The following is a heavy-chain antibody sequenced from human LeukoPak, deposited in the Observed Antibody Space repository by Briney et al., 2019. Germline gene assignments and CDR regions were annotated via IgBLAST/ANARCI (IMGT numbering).Heavy chain of an antibody. Sequence: GGSLRLSCAASGFTFDDYAMHWVRQAPGKGLEWASGISWNSGSIGYADSVKGRFTISRDNAKNSLYLQMNSLRAEDTALYYCAKDITRKQQLAYPFDYWGQGTLVTVSS. D-gene: IGHD6-13*01. CDR2: ISWNSGSI. J-gene: IGHJ4*02. V-gene: IGHV3-9*01. CDR3: AKDITRKQQLAYPFDY. CDR1: GFTFDDYA.